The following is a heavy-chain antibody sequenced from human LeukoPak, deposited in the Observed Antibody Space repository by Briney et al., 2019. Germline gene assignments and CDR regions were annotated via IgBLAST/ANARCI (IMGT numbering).Heavy chain of an antibody. J-gene: IGHJ4*02. Sequence: DRSLRLSCAASGFTFDDYAMHWVRQAPGKGLEWVSGISWNSGSIGYADSVKGRFTISRDNAKNSLYLQMNSLRAEDMALYYCAKGLSYDSSGYYDYWGQGTLVTVSS. D-gene: IGHD3-22*01. CDR2: ISWNSGSI. CDR1: GFTFDDYA. CDR3: AKGLSYDSSGYYDY. V-gene: IGHV3-9*03.